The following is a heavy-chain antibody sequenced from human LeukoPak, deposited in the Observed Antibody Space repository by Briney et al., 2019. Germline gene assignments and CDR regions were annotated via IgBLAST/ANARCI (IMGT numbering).Heavy chain of an antibody. J-gene: IGHJ4*02. CDR1: GYTFTSYG. D-gene: IGHD2-21*02. CDR3: ARDGDWARSSDY. CDR2: ISTDNGNT. V-gene: IGHV1-18*01. Sequence: ASVKVSCKASGYTFTSYGITWVRQAPGQGLEWMGWISTDNGNTQYAQKFQDRVSMTTDTSTSIAYMELRSLRSDDTAVYYCARDGDWARSSDYWGQGTLVTVSS.